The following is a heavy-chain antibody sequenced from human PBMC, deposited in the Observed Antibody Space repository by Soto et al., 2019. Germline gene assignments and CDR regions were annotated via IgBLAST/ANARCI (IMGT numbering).Heavy chain of an antibody. CDR1: GYSFASYW. D-gene: IGHD6-6*01. Sequence: PGESLKISCQGSGYSFASYWIGWVRQMPGKDLERMGIIYPGDSDTRYSPSFQGQVTISAVKSLRTAYLQWTSLKASDTALYYCARTRSFTLGFYYDGMDVWGQGTTVTVSS. CDR2: IYPGDSDT. V-gene: IGHV5-51*01. J-gene: IGHJ6*02. CDR3: ARTRSFTLGFYYDGMDV.